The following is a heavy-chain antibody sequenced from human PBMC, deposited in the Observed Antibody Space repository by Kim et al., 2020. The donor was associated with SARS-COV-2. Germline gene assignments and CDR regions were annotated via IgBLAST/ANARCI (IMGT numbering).Heavy chain of an antibody. CDR3: TSHHRAGLIRDY. J-gene: IGHJ4*01. CDR2: IFYTGNT. Sequence: SETLSLTCTVSGGSIRSSSYYWGWIRQPPGKGLDWIGSIFYTGNTFYNSSLKSRATISVDTSKNQFSLNLTSVTAADTAVYYCTSHHRAGLIRDYWGQGTLVTVSS. D-gene: IGHD2-8*01. CDR1: GGSIRSSSYY. V-gene: IGHV4-39*01.